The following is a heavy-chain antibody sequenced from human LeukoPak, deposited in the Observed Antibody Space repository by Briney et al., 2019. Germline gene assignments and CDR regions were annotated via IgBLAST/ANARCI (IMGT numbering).Heavy chain of an antibody. Sequence: PGGSLRLSCAASGFIFDDYAMHWVRQAPGKGLECVSGVSWKSDTVGYADSVKGRFTISRDNAKNSLYLQMNGLRAEDTALYYCAKSGKDGLLWFGELVSNYYYMDVWGKGNTVTVSS. CDR1: GFIFDDYA. D-gene: IGHD3-10*01. CDR3: AKSGKDGLLWFGELVSNYYYMDV. J-gene: IGHJ6*03. V-gene: IGHV3-9*01. CDR2: VSWKSDTV.